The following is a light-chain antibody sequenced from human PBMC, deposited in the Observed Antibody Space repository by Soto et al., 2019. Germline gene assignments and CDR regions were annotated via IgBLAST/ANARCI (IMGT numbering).Light chain of an antibody. CDR1: QSNSSW. CDR2: KAS. V-gene: IGKV1-5*03. Sequence: DSQMTQYPSTLSASVGDRVTITCRASQSNSSWLAWYQQKPGKAPKLLISKASTLQSGVPPRFSGSRYGTEFTLTISSLQPDDFATYYCQQYERYPMTFGGGTKVDIK. CDR3: QQYERYPMT. J-gene: IGKJ4*01.